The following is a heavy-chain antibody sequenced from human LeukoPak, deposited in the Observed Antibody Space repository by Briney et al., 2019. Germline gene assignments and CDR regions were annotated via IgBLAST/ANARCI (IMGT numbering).Heavy chain of an antibody. CDR2: INSSGGST. V-gene: IGHV1-46*03. CDR1: GYTFTSYY. CDR3: ASPIVATSALDY. D-gene: IGHD5-12*01. J-gene: IGHJ4*02. Sequence: ASVKVSCKASGYTFTSYYMHWVRQDPGQGLEWMGIINSSGGSTSYAQKFQGRVTMTRDTSTSTVYMELSSLRSEDTAVYYCASPIVATSALDYWGQGTLVTVSS.